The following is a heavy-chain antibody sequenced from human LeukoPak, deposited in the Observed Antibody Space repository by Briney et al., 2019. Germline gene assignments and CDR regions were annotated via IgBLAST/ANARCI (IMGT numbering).Heavy chain of an antibody. CDR2: IKQDGSEK. J-gene: IGHJ4*02. CDR1: GFTFSSYW. D-gene: IGHD3-22*01. Sequence: GGSLRLSCAASGFTFSSYWMSWVRQAPGKGLEWVANIKQDGSEKYYVDSVKGRFTISRDNAKNSLYLQMNSLRAEDTAVYYCARENYDSSGYSIDYWGQGTLVTVSS. V-gene: IGHV3-7*01. CDR3: ARENYDSSGYSIDY.